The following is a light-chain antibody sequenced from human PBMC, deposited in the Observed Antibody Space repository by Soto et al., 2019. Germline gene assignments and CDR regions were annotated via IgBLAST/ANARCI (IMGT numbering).Light chain of an antibody. CDR2: DVS. V-gene: IGLV2-14*01. J-gene: IGLJ2*01. Sequence: QSALTQPASVSGSPGQSNTISCTGTSSDVGGYNYVSWYQQHPGKAPKLMIYDVSNRPSGVSNRFSGSKSGNTASLTISGLQAQDEADYYCSSYTSSFVVFGGRTKLTVL. CDR3: SSYTSSFVV. CDR1: SSDVGGYNY.